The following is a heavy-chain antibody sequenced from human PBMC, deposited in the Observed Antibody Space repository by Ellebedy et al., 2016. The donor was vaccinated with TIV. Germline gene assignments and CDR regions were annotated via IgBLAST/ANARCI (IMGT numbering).Heavy chain of an antibody. J-gene: IGHJ4*02. Sequence: MPSETLSLTCAVYGGSFSSYYWGWIRQPPGKGLEWIGSIYYSGSTYYNPSLKSRVTISVDTSKNQFSLKLSSVTAADTAVYYCARGEYSYGWGFDYWGQGTLVTVSS. D-gene: IGHD5-18*01. V-gene: IGHV4-34*01. CDR1: GGSFSSYY. CDR2: IYYSGST. CDR3: ARGEYSYGWGFDY.